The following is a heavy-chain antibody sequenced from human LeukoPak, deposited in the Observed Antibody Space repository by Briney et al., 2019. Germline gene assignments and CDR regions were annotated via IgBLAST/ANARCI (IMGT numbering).Heavy chain of an antibody. Sequence: GGSLRLSCAASGFTVSSNYMSWVRQALGKGLEWVSVIYSGGSTYYADSVKGRFTISRDNSKNTLYLQMNSLRAEDTAVYYCAREGGRPGETYFDYWGQGTLVSVSS. V-gene: IGHV3-66*01. J-gene: IGHJ4*02. CDR2: IYSGGST. CDR1: GFTVSSNY. CDR3: AREGGRPGETYFDY. D-gene: IGHD7-27*01.